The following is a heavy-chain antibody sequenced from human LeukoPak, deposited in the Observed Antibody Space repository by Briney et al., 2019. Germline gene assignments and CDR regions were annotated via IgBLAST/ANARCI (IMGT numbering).Heavy chain of an antibody. CDR1: GVSITTSTHY. CDR3: VRQGGWGGAASLIEF. V-gene: IGHV4-39*01. Sequence: SETLSLTCTVSGVSITTSTHYWAWIRQPPGKGLEWIASMFYRGSTYYNASLRSRVTLSVDTSMNQFSLKLSFVTASDTATFYCVRQGGWGGAASLIEFWGQGILVTVSS. D-gene: IGHD2-15*01. CDR2: MFYRGST. J-gene: IGHJ4*02.